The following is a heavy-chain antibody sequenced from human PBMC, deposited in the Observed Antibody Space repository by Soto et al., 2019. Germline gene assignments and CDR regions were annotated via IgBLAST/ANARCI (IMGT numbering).Heavy chain of an antibody. D-gene: IGHD6-19*01. CDR3: ARESTIAVGGQLFDP. Sequence: ETLSLTCTVSGASISGYHWSWIRQPAGKGLQWIGRIYTTGSTNYNPSLKSRVSMSVDTSNNQFSLKLNSMTAADTAVYYCARESTIAVGGQLFDPWGQGILVTVSS. J-gene: IGHJ5*02. CDR2: IYTTGST. V-gene: IGHV4-4*07. CDR1: GASISGYH.